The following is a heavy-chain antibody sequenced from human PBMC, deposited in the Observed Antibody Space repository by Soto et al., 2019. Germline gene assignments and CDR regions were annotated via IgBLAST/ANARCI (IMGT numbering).Heavy chain of an antibody. D-gene: IGHD6-19*01. CDR1: GYTFTGYY. V-gene: IGHV1-2*04. CDR3: GRSSVAGTNYYYGMDV. J-gene: IGHJ6*02. CDR2: INPNSGGT. Sequence: ASVKVSCKASGYTFTGYYMHWVRQAPGQGLEWMGWINPNSGGTNYAQKFQGWVTMTRDTSISTAYMEQSRLRSDDTAVYYCGRSSVAGTNYYYGMDVWGQGTTVTVSS.